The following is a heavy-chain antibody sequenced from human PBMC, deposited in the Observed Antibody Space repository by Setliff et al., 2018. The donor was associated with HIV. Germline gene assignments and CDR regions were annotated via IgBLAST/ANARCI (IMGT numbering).Heavy chain of an antibody. V-gene: IGHV4-61*05. Sequence: SETLSLTCTVSGDSASNSRYYWAWIRQPPGKGLEYIGSTNYNPSLKSRVTISVDKSKNQFSLKLNSLTTADTAVYYCARWPPHRSSDYDQEYYFDYWGQGTLVTVSS. CDR3: ARWPPHRSSDYDQEYYFDY. D-gene: IGHD3-22*01. CDR1: GDSASNSRYY. J-gene: IGHJ4*02. CDR2: IGST.